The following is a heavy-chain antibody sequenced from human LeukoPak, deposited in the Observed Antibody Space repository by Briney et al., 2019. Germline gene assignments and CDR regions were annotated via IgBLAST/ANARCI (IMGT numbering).Heavy chain of an antibody. CDR3: ARGIIIGGSSYSDY. CDR2: IRYDGSNK. J-gene: IGHJ4*02. V-gene: IGHV3-30*02. Sequence: GGSLRLSCAASGFTFSSYGMHWVRQAPGKGLEWVAFIRYDGSNKYYADSVKGRFTISRDNAKNSLYLQMNSLRAEDTAVYYCARGIIIGGSSYSDYWGQGTLVTVSS. D-gene: IGHD1-26*01. CDR1: GFTFSSYG.